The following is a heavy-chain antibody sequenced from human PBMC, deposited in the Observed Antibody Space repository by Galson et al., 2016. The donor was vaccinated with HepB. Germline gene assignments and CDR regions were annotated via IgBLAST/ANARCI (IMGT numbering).Heavy chain of an antibody. CDR3: AKGAYSLPENFQH. CDR1: GFTFSSYA. CDR2: ISGSGGTT. J-gene: IGHJ1*01. Sequence: SLRLSCAASGFTFSSYAMNWVRQPPGKGLEWVSSISGSGGTTYYADSLKGRFTISRDNSKSTLYLQMNSLRAEDTAVYYCAKGAYSLPENFQHWGQGTLVTVPS. D-gene: IGHD2-15*01. V-gene: IGHV3-23*01.